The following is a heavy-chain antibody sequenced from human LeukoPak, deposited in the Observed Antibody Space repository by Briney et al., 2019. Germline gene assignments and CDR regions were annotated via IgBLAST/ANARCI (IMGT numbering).Heavy chain of an antibody. CDR1: GYTFTNYY. CDR3: ARASDYGDYEDWFDP. J-gene: IGHJ5*02. D-gene: IGHD4-17*01. CDR2: INPSGGNT. Sequence: ASVKVSCKASGYTFTNYYIHWVRQAAGQGLEWMGLINPSGGNTNYAQHFQGRVTMTRDTSTSTAYMELSSLRSEDTAVYYCARASDYGDYEDWFDPWGQGTLVTVSS. V-gene: IGHV1-46*01.